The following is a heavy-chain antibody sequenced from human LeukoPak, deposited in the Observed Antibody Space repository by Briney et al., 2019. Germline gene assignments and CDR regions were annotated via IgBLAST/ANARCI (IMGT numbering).Heavy chain of an antibody. Sequence: PSETLSLTCAVYGGSFSGYYWSWIRQPPGEGLEWVGGINHSGSTNYNPSLKSRVTISVDTSKNQFSLKLSSVTAADTAVYYCARRPEYYYDSSGYYYKFDYWGQGTLVTVSS. CDR2: INHSGST. J-gene: IGHJ4*02. CDR3: ARRPEYYYDSSGYYYKFDY. V-gene: IGHV4-34*01. CDR1: GGSFSGYY. D-gene: IGHD3-22*01.